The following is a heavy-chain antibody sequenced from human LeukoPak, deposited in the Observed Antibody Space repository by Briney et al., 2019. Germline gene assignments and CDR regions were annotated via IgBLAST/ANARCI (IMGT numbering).Heavy chain of an antibody. Sequence: GGALRLSCAASGFTFNIAWMTWVRHAPGKGLEWVVNIKEDGSNKYYVDSVKGRFTISRDNAKNSLYLQMNSLRAEDSAVYFCARDQWRLFDYWGQGTLVAVSS. CDR1: GFTFNIAW. J-gene: IGHJ4*02. D-gene: IGHD2-21*02. CDR2: IKEDGSNK. V-gene: IGHV3-7*04. CDR3: ARDQWRLFDY.